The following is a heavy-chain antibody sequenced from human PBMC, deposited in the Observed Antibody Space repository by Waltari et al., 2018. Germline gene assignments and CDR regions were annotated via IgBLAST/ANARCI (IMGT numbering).Heavy chain of an antibody. CDR2: IYHSGST. Sequence: QVQLQESGPGLVKPSETLSLTCAVSGYSISSGYYWGWIRQPPGKGLEWIGSIYHSGSTYYNPSLKSRVTISVDTSKNQFSLKLSSVTAADTAVYYCARVVQLERHGLNYFDYWGQGTLVTVSS. D-gene: IGHD1-1*01. CDR1: GYSISSGYY. V-gene: IGHV4-38-2*01. J-gene: IGHJ4*02. CDR3: ARVVQLERHGLNYFDY.